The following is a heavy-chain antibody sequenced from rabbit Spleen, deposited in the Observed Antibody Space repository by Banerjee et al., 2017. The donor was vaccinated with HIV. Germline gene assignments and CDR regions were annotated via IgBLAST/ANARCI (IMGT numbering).Heavy chain of an antibody. CDR3: ARDGSSYYEL. J-gene: IGHJ4*01. CDR1: GFDFSNYY. V-gene: IGHV1S7*01. CDR2: IEPIFGTT. D-gene: IGHD8-1*01. Sequence: QSLEESGGGLVQPGGSLRLSCKASGFDFSNYYMTWVRQAPGKGLEWIGLIEPIFGTTYYANWVNGRFTISSDNAQNTLYLQMKSLTAADTATYFCARDGSSYYELWGPGTLVTVS.